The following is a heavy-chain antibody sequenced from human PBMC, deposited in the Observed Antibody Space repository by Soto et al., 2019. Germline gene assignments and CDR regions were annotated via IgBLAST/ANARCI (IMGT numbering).Heavy chain of an antibody. CDR1: GFTFSSYG. J-gene: IGHJ6*02. V-gene: IGHV3-33*01. D-gene: IGHD4-17*01. CDR3: ARGTVSYYYYAMDV. CDR2: IWIDGSDK. Sequence: QEQLVESGGGVVQPGRSLRVSCAASGFTFSSYGMHWVRQAPGKGLEWVALIWIDGSDKYYADSVKGRFAISRDNSKSTLYLQMDSLRVKDTAVYYCARGTVSYYYYAMDVWGHGTTVTVSS.